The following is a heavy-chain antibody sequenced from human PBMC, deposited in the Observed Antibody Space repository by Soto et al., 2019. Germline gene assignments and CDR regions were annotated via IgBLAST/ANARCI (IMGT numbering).Heavy chain of an antibody. CDR1: GYTFTSYA. Sequence: ASVKVSCKASGYTFTSYAMHWVRQAPGQRLEWMGWINAGNGNTKYSQKFQGRVTITRDTSASTAYMELSSLRSEDTAVYYCARGMSSSWYLRFDYWGQGTLVTVSS. J-gene: IGHJ4*02. CDR2: INAGNGNT. D-gene: IGHD6-13*01. V-gene: IGHV1-3*01. CDR3: ARGMSSSWYLRFDY.